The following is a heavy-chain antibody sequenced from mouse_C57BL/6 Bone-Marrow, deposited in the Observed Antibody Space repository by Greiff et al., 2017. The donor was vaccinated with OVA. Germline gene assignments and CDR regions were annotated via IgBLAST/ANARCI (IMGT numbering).Heavy chain of an antibody. CDR2: IDPENGNT. J-gene: IGHJ2*01. Sequence: DVKLQESGAELVRPGASVKLSCTASGFNIKDDYMHWVKQRPEQGLEWIGWIDPENGNTEYASKFQGKATITADTSSNTAYLQLSSLTSEDTAVYYCTTWGYFDYWGQGTTLTVSS. CDR3: TTWGYFDY. CDR1: GFNIKDDY. V-gene: IGHV14-4*01.